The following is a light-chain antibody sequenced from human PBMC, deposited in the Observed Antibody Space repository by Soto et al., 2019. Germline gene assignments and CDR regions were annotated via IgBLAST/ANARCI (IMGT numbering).Light chain of an antibody. J-gene: IGKJ4*01. CDR2: VAS. CDR1: QSVSSN. CDR3: QQYNVWPLT. V-gene: IGKV3-15*01. Sequence: IVMTQSPSTLSVSTGERATLSCRASQSVSSNLAWYQQKPGQTPKLLIYVASTRATGIPARFSGSGSGTEFTLTISRLQSEDFAVYYCQQYNVWPLTFGGGTKVEFK.